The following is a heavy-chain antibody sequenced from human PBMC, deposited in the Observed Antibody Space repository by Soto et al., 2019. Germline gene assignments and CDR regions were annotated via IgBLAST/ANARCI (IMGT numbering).Heavy chain of an antibody. D-gene: IGHD3-3*01. Sequence: ESGGGLVKPGGSLRLSCAASGFTFSRYSMNWVRQAPGKGLEWVSSISSSSSYIYYADSVKGRFTISRDNAKNSLYLQMNSLRAEDTAVYYCARDAKYDFWSGHEYYFDYWGQGTLVTVSS. V-gene: IGHV3-21*01. CDR3: ARDAKYDFWSGHEYYFDY. J-gene: IGHJ4*02. CDR1: GFTFSRYS. CDR2: ISSSSSYI.